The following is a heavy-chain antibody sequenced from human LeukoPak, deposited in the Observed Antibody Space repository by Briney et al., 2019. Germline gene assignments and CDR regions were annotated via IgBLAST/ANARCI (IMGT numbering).Heavy chain of an antibody. D-gene: IGHD3-10*01. J-gene: IGHJ2*01. CDR1: GGSITDYY. V-gene: IGHV4-4*09. Sequence: PSETLSLTCTVSGGSITDYYYNWIRQPPGQGQGLEWIGFISPDGNTNYNPSLKSRVSISVDKSKNQCSLKVTSVAAADTAMYYCARLAIRSTWYFDLWGRGTLVTVSS. CDR2: ISPDGNT. CDR3: ARLAIRSTWYFDL.